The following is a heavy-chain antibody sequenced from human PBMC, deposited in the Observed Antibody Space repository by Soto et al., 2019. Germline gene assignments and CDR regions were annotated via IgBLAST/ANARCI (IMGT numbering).Heavy chain of an antibody. CDR3: ARGRGYCSGGSCYRPHFDY. D-gene: IGHD2-15*01. CDR1: GGSISSGGYS. J-gene: IGHJ4*02. Sequence: PSETLSLTCAVSGGSISSGGYSWSWIRQPPGKGLEWIGYIYHSGSTYYNPSLKSRVTISVDRSKNQFSLKLSSVTAADTAVYYCARGRGYCSGGSCYRPHFDYWGQGTLVTVSS. V-gene: IGHV4-30-2*01. CDR2: IYHSGST.